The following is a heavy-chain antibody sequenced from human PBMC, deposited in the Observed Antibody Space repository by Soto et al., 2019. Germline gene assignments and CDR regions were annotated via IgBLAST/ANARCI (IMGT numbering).Heavy chain of an antibody. V-gene: IGHV1-69*13. Sequence: SVKVSCKASGGTFSSYAISWVRQAPGQGLEWMGGIIPIFGTANYAQKFQGRVTITADESTSTAYMELSSLRPEDTAVYYCARAPVDCSDGSCYSEDAFDIWGQGTMVTVSS. J-gene: IGHJ3*02. CDR2: IIPIFGTA. CDR3: ARAPVDCSDGSCYSEDAFDI. D-gene: IGHD2-15*01. CDR1: GGTFSSYA.